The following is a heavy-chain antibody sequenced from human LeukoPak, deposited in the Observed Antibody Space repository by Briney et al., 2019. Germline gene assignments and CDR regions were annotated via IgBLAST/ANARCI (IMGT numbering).Heavy chain of an antibody. J-gene: IGHJ4*02. CDR3: AKDVLDYSSVWYYFDF. Sequence: GGSLRLSCAASGFTLSTYGMHWVRQAPGKGLEWVAFIQYDGSNKYYADSVKGRFTISRDNSKNTLYLQMNSLRAEDTAVYYCAKDVLDYSSVWYYFDFWGQGTLVTVSS. V-gene: IGHV3-30*02. CDR1: GFTLSTYG. D-gene: IGHD6-19*01. CDR2: IQYDGSNK.